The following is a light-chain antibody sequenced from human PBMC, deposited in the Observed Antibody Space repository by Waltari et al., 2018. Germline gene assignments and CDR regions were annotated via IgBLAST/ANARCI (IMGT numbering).Light chain of an antibody. CDR3: CSYAGTTSWV. CDR2: EVH. CDR1: SHDVGGYNL. Sequence: QSALPQPASVSGSPGQSITISCTGTSHDVGGYNLRSWYQQSSGKAPKLIIYEVHKLPSGVSSRFSASRSGNTASLTISGLQSEDEANYYCCSYAGTTSWVFGGGTKVTVL. V-gene: IGLV2-23*02. J-gene: IGLJ3*02.